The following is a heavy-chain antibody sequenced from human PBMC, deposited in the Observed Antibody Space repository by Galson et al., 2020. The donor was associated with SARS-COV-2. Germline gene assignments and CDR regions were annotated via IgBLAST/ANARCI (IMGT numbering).Heavy chain of an antibody. D-gene: IGHD2-21*01. CDR1: GDSISRSRSY. V-gene: IGHV4-39*01. CDR3: GGGYCGGAGTCTGVDY. Sequence: SETLSLTCTVSGDSISRSRSYWGWIRQSPGKGLEWIGSIYYSGSTYYNPSLKSRVTISVDTSKNQFSLKLSSVTAADTAVYYCGGGYCGGAGTCTGVDYWVQGTLVTVSS. J-gene: IGHJ4*02. CDR2: IYYSGST.